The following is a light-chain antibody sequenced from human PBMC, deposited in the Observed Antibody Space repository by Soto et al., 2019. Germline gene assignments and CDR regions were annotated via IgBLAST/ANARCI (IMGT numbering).Light chain of an antibody. V-gene: IGLV2-14*01. CDR3: SSYTCSSTLYV. CDR1: SSDVGGYNY. Sequence: HYVVTQPAFVSGSPAQLTAISCTGTSSDVGGYNYVSWYQQHPGKAPKLMIYDVSNRPSGVSNRFSGSKSGNTASLTISGLQAEDEAAYYCSSYTCSSTLYVFGTGTEVP. CDR2: DVS. J-gene: IGLJ1*01.